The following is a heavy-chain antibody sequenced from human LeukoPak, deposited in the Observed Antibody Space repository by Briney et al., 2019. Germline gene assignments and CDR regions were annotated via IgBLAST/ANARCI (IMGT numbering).Heavy chain of an antibody. CDR2: INPNSGGT. V-gene: IGHV1-2*02. Sequence: ASVKVSCKASGYTFTGYYMHWVRQAPGQGPEWMGWINPNSGGTNYAQKFQGRVTMTRDTPISTAYMELSRLRSDDTAVYYCARASYYGSGSYYNSDAFDIWGQGTMVTVSS. CDR3: ARASYYGSGSYYNSDAFDI. CDR1: GYTFTGYY. D-gene: IGHD3-10*01. J-gene: IGHJ3*02.